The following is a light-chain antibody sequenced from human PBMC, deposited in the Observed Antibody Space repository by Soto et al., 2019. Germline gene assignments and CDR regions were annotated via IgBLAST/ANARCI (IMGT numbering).Light chain of an antibody. J-gene: IGKJ5*01. V-gene: IGKV1-39*01. CDR2: GAS. Sequence: IHMTHSPSSRSSSVLDIFTITCRASHTIATFLNWYQQKPGKAPKLLIYGASTLQSGVPSSFSRSGSGADFTLTISSLQPEDSATYYCQLSHTTLTFGQGTRLEIK. CDR1: HTIATF. CDR3: QLSHTTLT.